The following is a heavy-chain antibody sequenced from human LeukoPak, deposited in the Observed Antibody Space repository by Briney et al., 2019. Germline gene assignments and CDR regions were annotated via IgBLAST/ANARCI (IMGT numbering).Heavy chain of an antibody. CDR1: GYTLTSYG. Sequence: ASVKVSCKASGYTLTSYGISWVRQAPGQGLEWMGWISAYNGNTNYAQKLQGRVTMTTDTSTSTAYMELRSLRSDDTAVYYCARDPPYDSSGYYPSHWGQGTLVTVSS. V-gene: IGHV1-18*01. J-gene: IGHJ4*02. CDR3: ARDPPYDSSGYYPSH. CDR2: ISAYNGNT. D-gene: IGHD3-22*01.